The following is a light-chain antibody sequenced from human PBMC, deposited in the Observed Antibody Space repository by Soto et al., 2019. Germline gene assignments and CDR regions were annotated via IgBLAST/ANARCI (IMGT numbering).Light chain of an antibody. V-gene: IGKV3-20*01. J-gene: IGKJ5*01. Sequence: EIGMTQSRGTLSLSPGERATLSWRASQSVSSRFAWYQQKPGHAPRLLISGASSRATGIPDRFSGSGFGTDFTLTISRLEPEDFALYYCQHYAGGSRITFGQGTRLEIK. CDR1: QSVSSRF. CDR2: GAS. CDR3: QHYAGGSRIT.